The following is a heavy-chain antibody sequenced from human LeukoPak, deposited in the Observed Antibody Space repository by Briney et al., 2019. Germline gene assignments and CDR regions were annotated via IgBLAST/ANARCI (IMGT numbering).Heavy chain of an antibody. Sequence: PSETLSLTCAVYGGSFSGYYWSWIRQPPGKGLEWIGEINHSGSTNYNPSLKSRVTISVDTSKNQFSLKLSSVTAADTAVYYCARLLKNLSSMVSRRFDYWGQGTLVTVSS. CDR2: INHSGST. V-gene: IGHV4-34*01. D-gene: IGHD2/OR15-2a*01. CDR3: ARLLKNLSSMVSRRFDY. CDR1: GGSFSGYY. J-gene: IGHJ4*02.